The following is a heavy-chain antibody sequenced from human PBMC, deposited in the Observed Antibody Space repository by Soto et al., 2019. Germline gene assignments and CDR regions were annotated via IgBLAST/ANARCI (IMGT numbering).Heavy chain of an antibody. J-gene: IGHJ4*02. V-gene: IGHV3-30*18. CDR2: ISYDGSNK. Sequence: GCLRLSCAASGFTFSSDGMHWVRQAPGKGLEWVAVISYDGSNKYYADSVKGRFTISRDNSKNTLYLQMNSLRAEDTAVYYCANQRQRYGSLDYRGQGTLVTLSS. D-gene: IGHD3-10*01. CDR1: GFTFSSDG. CDR3: ANQRQRYGSLDY.